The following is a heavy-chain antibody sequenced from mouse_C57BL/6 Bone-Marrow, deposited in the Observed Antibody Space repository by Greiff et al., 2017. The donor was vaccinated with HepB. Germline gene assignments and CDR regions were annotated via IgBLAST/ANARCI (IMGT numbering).Heavy chain of an antibody. D-gene: IGHD1-1*01. CDR1: GYAFSSYW. J-gene: IGHJ2*01. CDR2: IYPGDGDT. CDR3: ARPVVGGDFDN. V-gene: IGHV1-80*01. Sequence: VQLQQSGAELVKPGASVKISCKASGYAFSSYWMNWVKQRPGKGLEWIGQIYPGDGDTNYNGKFKGKATLTADKSSSTAYMQLSSLTSEDSAVYYCARPVVGGDFDNWGQGTTLTVSS.